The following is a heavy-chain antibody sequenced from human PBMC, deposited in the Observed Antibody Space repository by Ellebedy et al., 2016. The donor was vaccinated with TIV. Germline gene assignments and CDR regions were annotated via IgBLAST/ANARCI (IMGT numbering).Heavy chain of an antibody. J-gene: IGHJ6*02. CDR1: GFTFSSYS. CDR3: ARDPRTLYGMDV. CDR2: ISSSSSTI. V-gene: IGHV3-48*04. Sequence: GGSLRLXXAASGFTFSSYSMNWVRQAPGKGLEWVSYISSSSSTIYYADSVKGRFTISRDNAKNSLYLQMNSLRAENTAVYYCARDPRTLYGMDVWGQGTTVTVSS.